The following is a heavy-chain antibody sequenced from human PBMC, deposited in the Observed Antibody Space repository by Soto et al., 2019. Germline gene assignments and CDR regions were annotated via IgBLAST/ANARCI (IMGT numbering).Heavy chain of an antibody. CDR1: GYTFTSYG. V-gene: IGHV1-18*01. J-gene: IGHJ4*02. CDR2: ISAYNGNT. CDR3: ARGEPPTVTTTLDY. D-gene: IGHD4-17*01. Sequence: GASVKVSCKASGYTFTSYGISWVRQAPGQGLEWMGWISAYNGNTNYAQKLQGRATMTTDTSTSTAYMELRSLRSDDTAVYYCARGEPPTVTTTLDYWGQGTLVTVSS.